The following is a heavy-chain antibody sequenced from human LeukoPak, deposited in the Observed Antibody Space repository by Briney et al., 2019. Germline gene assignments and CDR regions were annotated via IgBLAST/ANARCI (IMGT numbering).Heavy chain of an antibody. CDR1: GGSFSGYY. CDR2: INHSGST. D-gene: IGHD3-3*01. J-gene: IGHJ6*03. V-gene: IGHV4-34*01. Sequence: SETLSLTCAVYGGSFSGYYWSWIRQPPGKGLEWIGEINHSGSTIYNPSLKSRVTISVDTSKNQFSLKLSSVTAADTAVYYCAGADDFWSGYYRNYYYYYMDVWGKGTTVTVSS. CDR3: AGADDFWSGYYRNYYYYYMDV.